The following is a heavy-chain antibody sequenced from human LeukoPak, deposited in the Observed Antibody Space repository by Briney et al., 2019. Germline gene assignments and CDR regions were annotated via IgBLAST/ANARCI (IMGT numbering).Heavy chain of an antibody. Sequence: GGSLRLSCAASGFTFTTYYMTWVRQAPGKGLEWVANINQDGGTQYYVDSVKGRFTISRDNAINSVFLQMNSLRAEDTAVYYCARENWSLDYWGQGTLVTVSS. CDR2: INQDGGTQ. J-gene: IGHJ4*02. D-gene: IGHD1-1*01. V-gene: IGHV3-7*01. CDR3: ARENWSLDY. CDR1: GFTFTTYY.